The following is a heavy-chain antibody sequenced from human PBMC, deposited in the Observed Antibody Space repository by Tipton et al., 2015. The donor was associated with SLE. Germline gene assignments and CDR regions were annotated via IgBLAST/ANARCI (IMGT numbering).Heavy chain of an antibody. CDR3: ARRAISGNWYFDL. D-gene: IGHD1-26*01. Sequence: TLSLNCTVSGGSISSYYWSWIRQPPGKGLEYIGYISYSGSSNSNSSLKSRVTISVDTSKKQFSLKLNSVTAADTAVYYCARRAISGNWYFDLWGRGTLVTVSS. J-gene: IGHJ2*01. V-gene: IGHV4-59*01. CDR1: GGSISSYY. CDR2: ISYSGSS.